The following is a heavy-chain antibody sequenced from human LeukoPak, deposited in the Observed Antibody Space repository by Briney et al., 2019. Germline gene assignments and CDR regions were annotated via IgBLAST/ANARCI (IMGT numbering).Heavy chain of an antibody. Sequence: ASVKVSCKASGGTFSSYAISWVRQAPGQGLEWMGGIIPIFGTANYAQKFQGRVTITADESTSTVYMELSSLRSEDTAVYYCAREYYYNSSLDYWGQGTLVTVSS. CDR3: AREYYYNSSLDY. D-gene: IGHD3-22*01. V-gene: IGHV1-69*13. J-gene: IGHJ4*02. CDR2: IIPIFGTA. CDR1: GGTFSSYA.